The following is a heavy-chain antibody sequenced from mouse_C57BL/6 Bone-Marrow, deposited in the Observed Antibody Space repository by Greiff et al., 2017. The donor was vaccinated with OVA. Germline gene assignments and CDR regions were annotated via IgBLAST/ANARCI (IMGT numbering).Heavy chain of an antibody. J-gene: IGHJ2*01. CDR2: IDPENGDT. V-gene: IGHV14-4*01. CDR3: TPYYCTFDY. D-gene: IGHD2-10*01. Sequence: VQLQQSGAELVRPGASVKLSCTASGFNIKDDYMHWVKQRPEQGLEWIGWIDPENGDTEYASKFQGKATITADTSSNTAYLQLSSLTSEDTAVYYCTPYYCTFDYWGQGTTLTVSS. CDR1: GFNIKDDY.